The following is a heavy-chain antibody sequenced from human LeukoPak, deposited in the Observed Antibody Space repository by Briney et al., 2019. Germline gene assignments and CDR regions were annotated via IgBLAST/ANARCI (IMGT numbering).Heavy chain of an antibody. J-gene: IGHJ4*02. Sequence: PGGSLRLSCAASGFTFSRYGMNWVRQAPGKGLEWVAYINSISGTINYADSVKGRFTISRDNSKNTLYLQLNSLRAEDTAVYYCARASGSFDYWGQGTLVSVSS. CDR3: ARASGSFDY. CDR1: GFTFSRYG. D-gene: IGHD1-26*01. CDR2: INSISGTI. V-gene: IGHV3-48*01.